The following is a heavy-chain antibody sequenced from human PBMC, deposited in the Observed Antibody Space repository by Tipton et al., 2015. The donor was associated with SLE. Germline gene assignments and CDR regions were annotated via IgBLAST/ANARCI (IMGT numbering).Heavy chain of an antibody. D-gene: IGHD3-10*01. J-gene: IGHJ5*02. CDR3: ASGAYGSENSYLGGWFDP. Sequence: TLSLTCTVSGGSISRYYWGWIRQPAGKGLEWIGRIYTGGNTKYNPSLESRVTLSVDASKDQFSLRLTSVTAADTAIYYCASGAYGSENSYLGGWFDPWGQGTLVTVSS. CDR2: IYTGGNT. V-gene: IGHV4-4*07. CDR1: GGSISRYY.